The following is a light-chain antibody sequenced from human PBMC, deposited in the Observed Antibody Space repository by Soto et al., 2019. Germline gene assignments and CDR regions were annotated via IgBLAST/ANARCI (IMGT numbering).Light chain of an antibody. CDR1: QSVSSPY. J-gene: IGKJ3*01. CDR3: QQYGSSPFT. V-gene: IGKV3-20*01. Sequence: EVVLTQSPVTLSLSPGERATLSCRASQSVSSPYLAWYQQKPGQPPRLLIYGASSRATDIPDRFIGSGSGTEFTLTIARLAPEDFAMYYCQQYGSSPFTFVPGTKVDI. CDR2: GAS.